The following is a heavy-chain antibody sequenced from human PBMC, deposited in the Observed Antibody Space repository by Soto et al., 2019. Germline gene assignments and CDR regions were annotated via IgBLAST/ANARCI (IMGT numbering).Heavy chain of an antibody. J-gene: IGHJ4*02. V-gene: IGHV3-20*01. Sequence: EVQLVESGGGVVRPGGSLRLSCAASGFTFDDYGMSWVRQAPGKGLEWVSGINWNGGSTGYADSVKGRFTISRDNAKNSLYLQMNSLRSEDTALYHCAREAVFKNLVGGTTANDYWGQGTLVTFSS. CDR3: AREAVFKNLVGGTTANDY. D-gene: IGHD4-17*01. CDR2: INWNGGST. CDR1: GFTFDDYG.